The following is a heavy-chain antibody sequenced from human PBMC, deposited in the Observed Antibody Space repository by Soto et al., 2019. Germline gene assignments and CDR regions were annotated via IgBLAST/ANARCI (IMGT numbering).Heavy chain of an antibody. Sequence: QVQLQESGPGLVRPSESLSLTCNVSGGSMTTGSYFWSWIRQPPGKGLEWIGYVFRSGSINYGPSFKRRVTISIDTSKNQFSLMLKSVTAADTAVYFCARARNRYFDYWGQGALVTVSS. CDR3: ARARNRYFDY. CDR2: VFRSGSI. J-gene: IGHJ4*02. D-gene: IGHD1-1*01. CDR1: GGSMTTGSYF. V-gene: IGHV4-61*01.